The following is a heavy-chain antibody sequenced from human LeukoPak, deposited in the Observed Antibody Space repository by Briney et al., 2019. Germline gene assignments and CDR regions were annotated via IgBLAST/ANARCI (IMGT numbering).Heavy chain of an antibody. Sequence: GGSLRLSCAASGFTFSSYAMHWVRQAPGKGVEWVAVISYDGSNKYYADSVKGRFTISRDNSKNTLYLQMNSLRAEDTAVYYCARDRGLYYFDYWGQGTLVTVSS. CDR3: ARDRGLYYFDY. V-gene: IGHV3-30-3*01. CDR2: ISYDGSNK. J-gene: IGHJ4*02. CDR1: GFTFSSYA.